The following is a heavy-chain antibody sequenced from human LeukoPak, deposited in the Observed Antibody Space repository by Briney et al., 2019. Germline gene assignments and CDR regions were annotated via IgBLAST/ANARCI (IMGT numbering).Heavy chain of an antibody. V-gene: IGHV3-33*06. CDR2: IWSDGSYK. CDR3: AKDDDVGATTAIDY. Sequence: PGGSLRLSCAASGFTFSRYGMHWVRQAPGKGLEWVTVIWSDGSYKYYANSVKGRFTISIDNSKSTLYLQMDSLRAEDTAVYYCAKDDDVGATTAIDYWGQGTLVTVSS. J-gene: IGHJ4*02. D-gene: IGHD1-26*01. CDR1: GFTFSRYG.